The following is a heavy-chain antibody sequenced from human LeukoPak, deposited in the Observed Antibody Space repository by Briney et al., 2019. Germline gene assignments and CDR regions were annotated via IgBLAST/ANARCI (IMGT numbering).Heavy chain of an antibody. V-gene: IGHV4-61*02. J-gene: IGHJ3*02. Sequence: SETLSLTCTVSGGSISSGSYYWSWIRQPAGKGLEWIGRIYTSGSTNYNPSLKSRVTISVDTSKNQFSLKLSSVTAEDTAVYYCARVFSSSFAFGIWGQGTMVTVSS. CDR3: ARVFSSSFAFGI. CDR1: GGSISSGSYY. D-gene: IGHD6-6*01. CDR2: IYTSGST.